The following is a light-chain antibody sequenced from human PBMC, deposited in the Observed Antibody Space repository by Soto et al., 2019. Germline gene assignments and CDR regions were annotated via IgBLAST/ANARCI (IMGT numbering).Light chain of an antibody. Sequence: EIVLTQSPATLSLSPGERATLSCRARQSVSSYLAWYQQKPGQAPRLLIYDASNRATGIPARFSGSGSGTDFTLTISSLEPKDFAVYYCQQRSNWTFGQGTKVEIK. CDR2: DAS. J-gene: IGKJ1*01. V-gene: IGKV3-11*01. CDR3: QQRSNWT. CDR1: QSVSSY.